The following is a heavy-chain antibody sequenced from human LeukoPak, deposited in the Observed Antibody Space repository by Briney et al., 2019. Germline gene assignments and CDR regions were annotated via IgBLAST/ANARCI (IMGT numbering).Heavy chain of an antibody. Sequence: GGSLRLSCTASGFTFGDYAMSWFRQAPGKGLEWVGFIRSKAYGGTTEYAASVKGRFTISRDDSKSIAYLQMNSLKTEDTAVYYCARVTGEYDILTGANDYWGQGTLVTVSS. V-gene: IGHV3-49*03. CDR1: GFTFGDYA. CDR2: IRSKAYGGTT. J-gene: IGHJ4*02. CDR3: ARVTGEYDILTGANDY. D-gene: IGHD3-9*01.